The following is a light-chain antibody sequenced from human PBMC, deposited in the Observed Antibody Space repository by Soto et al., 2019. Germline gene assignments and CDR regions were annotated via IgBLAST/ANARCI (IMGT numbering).Light chain of an antibody. CDR3: QQYKSYWT. V-gene: IGKV3-11*01. J-gene: IGKJ1*01. Sequence: PGQRATLSCRASQSISTYLAWYQVKPGQAPRLLIYDASSRATGVPARFSGSGSGTDFTLTITSLQPEDFATYYCQQYKSYWTFGQGTKVDIK. CDR1: QSISTY. CDR2: DAS.